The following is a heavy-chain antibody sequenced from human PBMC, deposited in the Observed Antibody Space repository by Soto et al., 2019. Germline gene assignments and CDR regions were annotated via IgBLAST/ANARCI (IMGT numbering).Heavy chain of an antibody. Sequence: SETLSLTCSVSGGSISSYYWSWIRQPPGKGLEWIGYIYYSGSTNYSPSLKSRVTISVVASKSQFSLKLSSVTAADTGVYYCARGGSGGSSDWFDPWGQGTLVTV. V-gene: IGHV4-59*01. J-gene: IGHJ5*02. CDR1: GGSISSYY. D-gene: IGHD2-15*01. CDR3: ARGGSGGSSDWFDP. CDR2: IYYSGST.